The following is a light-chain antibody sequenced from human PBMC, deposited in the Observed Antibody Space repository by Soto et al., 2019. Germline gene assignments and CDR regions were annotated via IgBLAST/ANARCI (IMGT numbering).Light chain of an antibody. J-gene: IGLJ3*02. CDR3: SSFTSTSTHWV. Sequence: QSVLTQPASVSGSPGQSITISCTGTSSDVGGYDHVSWYQQHPGEVPKLIIYEVSNRPSGVSNRFSGSKSGNTASLTISGLQAEDEADYYCSSFTSTSTHWVFGGGTKLTVL. CDR1: SSDVGGYDH. CDR2: EVS. V-gene: IGLV2-14*01.